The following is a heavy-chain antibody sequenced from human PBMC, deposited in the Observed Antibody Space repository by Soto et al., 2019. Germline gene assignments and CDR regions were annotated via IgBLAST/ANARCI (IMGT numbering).Heavy chain of an antibody. Sequence: ASVKVSCKASGYTFTSYGTSWVRQAPGQGLEWMGWISAYNGNTNYAQKLQGRVTMTTDTSTSTAYMELRSLRSDDTAVYYCARYRGYGAINYYYYGMDVWGRGTRVAVSS. CDR2: ISAYNGNT. V-gene: IGHV1-18*04. CDR1: GYTFTSYG. D-gene: IGHD1-26*01. J-gene: IGHJ6*04. CDR3: ARYRGYGAINYYYYGMDV.